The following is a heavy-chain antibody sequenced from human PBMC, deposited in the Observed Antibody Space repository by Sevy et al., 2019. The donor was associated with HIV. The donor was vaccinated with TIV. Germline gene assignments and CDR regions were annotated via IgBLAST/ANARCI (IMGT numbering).Heavy chain of an antibody. J-gene: IGHJ4*02. Sequence: GGSLRLSCAASGFTFSSFAMSWVRQVPGKGLEWVSSINGRGGSTYYADSVKGRVTLSRDNSKNTLFLQMDSLRAEDTAIYYCARPTPRTAASSAAFFDYWGQGTLVTVSS. CDR3: ARPTPRTAASSAAFFDY. CDR1: GFTFSSFA. D-gene: IGHD6-13*01. V-gene: IGHV3-23*01. CDR2: INGRGGST.